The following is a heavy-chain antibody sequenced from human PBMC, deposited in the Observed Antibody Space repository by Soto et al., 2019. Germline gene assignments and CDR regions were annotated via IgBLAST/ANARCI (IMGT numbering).Heavy chain of an antibody. Sequence: QLQLQESGSGLVKPSQTLSLTCAVSGGSISSGGYSWSWIRQPPGKGLEWIGYIYHSGSTYYNPSLTRXAXIXLDRSKNQFSLKLSSVTAADTAVYYCASGQVVAAPHWGQGTLVTVSS. CDR1: GGSISSGGYS. CDR3: ASGQVVAAPH. V-gene: IGHV4-30-2*01. D-gene: IGHD2-15*01. CDR2: IYHSGST. J-gene: IGHJ4*02.